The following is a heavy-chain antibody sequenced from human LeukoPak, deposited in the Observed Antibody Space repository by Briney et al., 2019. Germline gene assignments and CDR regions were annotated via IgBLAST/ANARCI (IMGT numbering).Heavy chain of an antibody. J-gene: IGHJ6*03. CDR3: ARNYHSSGYYYYYYYYYMDV. D-gene: IGHD3-22*01. CDR1: GCTFSSYG. Sequence: GGSLRLSCAASGCTFSSYGMHWVRQAPAKGLEWVANIKQDGSEKYYVDSVKGRFTISRDNAKNSLYLQMNSLRAEDTAVYYCARNYHSSGYYYYYYYYYMDVWGKGTTVTVSS. V-gene: IGHV3-7*01. CDR2: IKQDGSEK.